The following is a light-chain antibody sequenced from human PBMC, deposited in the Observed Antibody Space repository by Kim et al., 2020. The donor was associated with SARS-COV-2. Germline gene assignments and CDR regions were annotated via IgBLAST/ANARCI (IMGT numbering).Light chain of an antibody. CDR2: GAS. Sequence: EIVLTQSPGTLSLSPGERATLSCRASQSVDSNFLAWYQQKPGQAPRLLIYGASSRAIDIPGRFSGSGSGTDFTLTISRLEPEDFAVYHCQQYGNSPQTFGQGTKLEIK. V-gene: IGKV3-20*01. CDR3: QQYGNSPQT. J-gene: IGKJ2*01. CDR1: QSVDSNF.